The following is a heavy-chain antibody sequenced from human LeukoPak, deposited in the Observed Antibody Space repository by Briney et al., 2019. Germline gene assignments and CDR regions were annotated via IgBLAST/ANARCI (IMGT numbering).Heavy chain of an antibody. D-gene: IGHD2-2*01. V-gene: IGHV5-51*01. CDR1: GYSFTSYW. Sequence: GESLKISCKGSGYSFTSYWIGWVRQMPGKGLEWMGIIYPGDSDTRYSPSFQGQVTISADKSISTAYLQWSSLKASDTAMYYCARLGDTVVVPAAINTDVLGWFDPWGQGTLVTVSS. CDR2: IYPGDSDT. J-gene: IGHJ5*02. CDR3: ARLGDTVVVPAAINTDVLGWFDP.